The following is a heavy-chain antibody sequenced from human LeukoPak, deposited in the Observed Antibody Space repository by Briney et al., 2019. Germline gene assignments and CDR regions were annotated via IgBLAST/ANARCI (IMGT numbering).Heavy chain of an antibody. V-gene: IGHV3-48*03. D-gene: IGHD4-17*01. CDR3: ARVQTTVTTLDY. Sequence: PGGSLRLSCAASGFTFSSYEMNWVRQAPGKGLEWVSYISSSGSTRYYADSVKGRFTISRDNAKNSLYLQMNSLRAEDTAVYYCARVQTTVTTLDYWGQETLVTVSS. CDR1: GFTFSSYE. CDR2: ISSSGSTR. J-gene: IGHJ4*02.